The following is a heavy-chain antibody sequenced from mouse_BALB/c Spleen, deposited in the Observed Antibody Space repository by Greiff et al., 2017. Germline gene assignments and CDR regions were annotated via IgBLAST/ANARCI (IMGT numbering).Heavy chain of an antibody. J-gene: IGHJ4*01. CDR2: IWGGGST. V-gene: IGHV2-6-5*01. D-gene: IGHD2-10*02. CDR3: AKGWYGNRYYYAMDY. CDR1: GFSLTDYG. Sequence: VKLVESGPGLVAPSQSLSITCTVSGFSLTDYGVSWIRQPPGKGLEWLGVIWGGGSTYYNSALKSRPSISKDNSKSQVFLKMNSLQTDDTAMYYCAKGWYGNRYYYAMDYWGQGTSVTVSS.